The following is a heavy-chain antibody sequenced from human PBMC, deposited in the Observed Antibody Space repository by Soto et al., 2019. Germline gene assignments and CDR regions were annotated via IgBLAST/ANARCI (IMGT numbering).Heavy chain of an antibody. D-gene: IGHD3-10*01. Sequence: QVQLQESGPGLVKPSETLSLTCTVSGGSVSSGSYYWSWIRQPPGKGLEWIGYIYYSGSTNYNPSLKSRVTISVDTSKNQFSLKLSSVTAADTAVYYCARDRSYYPYYFDYWGQGTLVTVSS. J-gene: IGHJ4*02. V-gene: IGHV4-61*01. CDR2: IYYSGST. CDR3: ARDRSYYPYYFDY. CDR1: GGSVSSGSYY.